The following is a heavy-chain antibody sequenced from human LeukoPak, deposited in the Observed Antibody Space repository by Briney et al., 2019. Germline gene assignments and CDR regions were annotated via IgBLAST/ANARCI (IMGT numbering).Heavy chain of an antibody. J-gene: IGHJ2*01. Sequence: PSETLSLTCTVSGGSISSYYWSWIRQPPGKGLEWIGYIYYSGSTNYNPSLKSRVTISVDTSKNQFSLKLSSVTAADTAVYYCARGPRREWVPTRYFDLWGRGTLVTVSS. CDR2: IYYSGST. CDR1: GGSISSYY. CDR3: ARGPRREWVPTRYFDL. D-gene: IGHD3-3*01. V-gene: IGHV4-59*12.